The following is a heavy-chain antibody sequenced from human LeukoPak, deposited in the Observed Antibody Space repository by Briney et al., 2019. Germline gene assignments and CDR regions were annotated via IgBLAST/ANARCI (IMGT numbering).Heavy chain of an antibody. V-gene: IGHV3-64D*06. Sequence: GGSLRLSCSASGFTLSSYAMHWVRQAPGKGLEYVSAISSNGGSTYYADSVKGRFTISRDNSKNTLYLQMSSLRAEDTAVYYRVKGYYGSGSYYSLFDYWGQGTLVTASS. CDR1: GFTLSSYA. CDR3: VKGYYGSGSYYSLFDY. CDR2: ISSNGGST. D-gene: IGHD3-10*01. J-gene: IGHJ4*02.